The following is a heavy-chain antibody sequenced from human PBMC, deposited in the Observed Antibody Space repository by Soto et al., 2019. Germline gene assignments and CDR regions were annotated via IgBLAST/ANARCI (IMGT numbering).Heavy chain of an antibody. CDR3: AWGSDYGDYDAFDI. CDR1: GYTFTSYG. V-gene: IGHV1-18*01. D-gene: IGHD4-17*01. Sequence: ASVKVSCKASGYTFTSYGISWARQAPGQGLEWMGWISAYNGNTNYAQKLQGRVTMTTDTSTSTAYMELRSLRSDDTAVYYCAWGSDYGDYDAFDIWGQGTMVTVSS. CDR2: ISAYNGNT. J-gene: IGHJ3*02.